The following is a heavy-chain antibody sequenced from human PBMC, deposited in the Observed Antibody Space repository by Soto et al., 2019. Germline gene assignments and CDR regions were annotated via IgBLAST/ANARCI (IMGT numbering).Heavy chain of an antibody. J-gene: IGHJ5*02. V-gene: IGHV1-46*01. CDR3: ARDHSIGSSGAWWLDP. Sequence: QVQLVQSGAEVKKPGASVKVSCKASGYTFTSNWIHWVRRAPGQGLEWMGIINPSDGNTNYAQKFQGRVTVTRDTSTSTAYMELSSLTSEDTAVYYCARDHSIGSSGAWWLDPWGQGTLVTVSS. CDR1: GYTFTSNW. D-gene: IGHD6-6*01. CDR2: INPSDGNT.